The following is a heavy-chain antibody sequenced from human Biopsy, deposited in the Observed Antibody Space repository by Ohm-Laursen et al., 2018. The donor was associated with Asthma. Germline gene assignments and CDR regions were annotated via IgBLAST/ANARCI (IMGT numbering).Heavy chain of an antibody. CDR3: ARGYSGSDRIVYYYSGLEV. CDR1: GGTFNNYA. D-gene: IGHD5-12*01. CDR2: LIPVLGTP. Sequence: SSVKVSCKVVGGTFNNYAINWVRQAPGQGLEWMGGLIPVLGTPDHAQMFEGRVTITADESTSTAYMELSSLSSEDTAVYYCARGYSGSDRIVYYYSGLEVWGQGTTVTVSS. V-gene: IGHV1-69*01. J-gene: IGHJ6*02.